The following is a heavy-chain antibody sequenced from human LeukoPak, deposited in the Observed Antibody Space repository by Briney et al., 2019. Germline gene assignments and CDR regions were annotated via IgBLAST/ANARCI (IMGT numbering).Heavy chain of an antibody. J-gene: IGHJ4*02. D-gene: IGHD3-22*01. CDR1: GGSISSSSYY. Sequence: PSETLSLTCTVSGGSISSSSYYWGWIRQPPGKGLEWIGSIYYSGSTYYNPSLKSRVTISVDTSKNQFSLKLSSVTAADTAVYYCASPSVGPKTYYYDSSGYLVDYWGQGTLVTVSS. CDR3: ASPSVGPKTYYYDSSGYLVDY. V-gene: IGHV4-39*01. CDR2: IYYSGST.